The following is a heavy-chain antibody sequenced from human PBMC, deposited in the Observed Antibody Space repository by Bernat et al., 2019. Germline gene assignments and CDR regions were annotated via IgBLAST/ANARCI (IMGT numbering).Heavy chain of an antibody. J-gene: IGHJ6*02. CDR3: AKDLGYYDILTGYYYYYYGMDV. Sequence: QVQLVESGGGVVQPGRSLRLSCAASGFTFSSYGMHWVRQAPGKGLEWVAVISYDGSNKYYADSVKGRFTISRDNAKHTLYLQMNSLRAEDTAVYYCAKDLGYYDILTGYYYYYYGMDVWGQGTTVTVSS. D-gene: IGHD3-9*01. V-gene: IGHV3-30*18. CDR1: GFTFSSYG. CDR2: ISYDGSNK.